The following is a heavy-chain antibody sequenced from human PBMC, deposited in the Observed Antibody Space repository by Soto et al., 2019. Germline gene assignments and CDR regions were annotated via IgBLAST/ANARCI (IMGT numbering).Heavy chain of an antibody. D-gene: IGHD6-19*01. Sequence: EASVKVSCKASGYTFTGYYMHWVRQAPGQGLEWMGWINPNSGGTNYAQKFQGRVTMTRDTSISTAYMELSRLRSDDTAVYYCARVGVAVAGTVGVFDYWGQGTLGTVSS. J-gene: IGHJ4*02. V-gene: IGHV1-2*02. CDR2: INPNSGGT. CDR3: ARVGVAVAGTVGVFDY. CDR1: GYTFTGYY.